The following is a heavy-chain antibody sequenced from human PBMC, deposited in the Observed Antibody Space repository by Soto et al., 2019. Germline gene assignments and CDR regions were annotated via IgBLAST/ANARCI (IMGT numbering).Heavy chain of an antibody. J-gene: IGHJ5*02. D-gene: IGHD4-4*01. V-gene: IGHV4-59*01. CDR3: ARENDYSKYWWFHP. CDR1: GGSISSYY. Sequence: SETLSLTCTVSGGSISSYYWSWIRQPPGKGLEWIGYIYYSGSTNYNPSLKSRVTISADTSKNQPYLKLTSVTAEDTAVYYCARENDYSKYWWFHPWGQGTLVTLSS. CDR2: IYYSGST.